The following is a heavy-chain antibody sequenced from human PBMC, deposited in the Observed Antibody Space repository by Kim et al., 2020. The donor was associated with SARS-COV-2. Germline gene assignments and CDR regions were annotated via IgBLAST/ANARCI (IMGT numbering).Heavy chain of an antibody. Sequence: GESLKISCKASGYTFTSYWITWVRLMPGKGLEWMGRIDPSDSYTYYSPSFQGHVTISADKSISTAYLQWSSLKASDTAMYYCARRMADFYASGRGNGWFDPWGQVTLVTVSS. CDR3: ARRMADFYASGRGNGWFDP. V-gene: IGHV5-10-1*01. CDR2: IDPSDSYT. J-gene: IGHJ5*02. D-gene: IGHD3-10*01. CDR1: GYTFTSYW.